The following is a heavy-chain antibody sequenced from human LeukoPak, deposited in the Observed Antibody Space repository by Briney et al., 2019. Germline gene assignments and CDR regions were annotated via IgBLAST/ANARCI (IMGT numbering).Heavy chain of an antibody. CDR1: GGSISSSSYY. CDR2: IYYSGST. J-gene: IGHJ4*02. D-gene: IGHD6-19*01. Sequence: PSETLSLTCTVSGGSISSSSYYWGWIRQPPGKGLEWIGSIYYSGSTYYNPSLKSRVTISVDTSKNQFSLKLSSVTAADTAVYYCARYSSGWRYFDYWGQGTLVTVSS. V-gene: IGHV4-39*01. CDR3: ARYSSGWRYFDY.